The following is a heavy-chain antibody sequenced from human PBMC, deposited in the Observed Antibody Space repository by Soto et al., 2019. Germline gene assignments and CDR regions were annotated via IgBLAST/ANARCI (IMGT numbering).Heavy chain of an antibody. V-gene: IGHV4-39*01. D-gene: IGHD3-3*01. CDR1: GGSISSSSYY. CDR2: IYYSGST. Sequence: PSETLSLTCTVSGGSISSSSYYWGWIRQPPGKGLEWIGSIYYSGSTYYNPSLKSRVTISVNTSKNQFSLKLSSVTAADTAVYYCARQVRDLYYYYYGMDVWGQGTTVTVYS. CDR3: ARQVRDLYYYYYGMDV. J-gene: IGHJ6*02.